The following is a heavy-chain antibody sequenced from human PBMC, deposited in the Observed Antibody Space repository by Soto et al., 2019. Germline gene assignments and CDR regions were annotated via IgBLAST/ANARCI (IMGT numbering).Heavy chain of an antibody. V-gene: IGHV4-34*01. CDR3: ARGERYDFWSGYYIY. J-gene: IGHJ4*02. CDR2: INHSGST. CDR1: GGSFSGYY. D-gene: IGHD3-3*01. Sequence: SETLSLTCAVYGGSFSGYYWSWIRQPPGKGLEWIGEINHSGSTNYNPSLKSRVTISVDTSKNPFSLKLSSVTAADTAVYYCARGERYDFWSGYYIYWGQGTLVTVYS.